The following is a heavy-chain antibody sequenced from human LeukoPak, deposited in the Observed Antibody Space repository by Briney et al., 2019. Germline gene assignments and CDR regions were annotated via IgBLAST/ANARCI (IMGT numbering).Heavy chain of an antibody. D-gene: IGHD2-21*02. CDR3: ARDRVTHYYYYGMDV. CDR2: IWYDGSNK. V-gene: IGHV3-33*01. Sequence: GGSLRLSCAASGFTFSSYGMHWVRQAPGKGLEWVAVIWYDGSNKYYADSVKGRFTISRDNSKNTLYLQMNSLRAEDTAVYYCARDRVTHYYYYGMDVWGQGTTVTVSS. J-gene: IGHJ6*02. CDR1: GFTFSSYG.